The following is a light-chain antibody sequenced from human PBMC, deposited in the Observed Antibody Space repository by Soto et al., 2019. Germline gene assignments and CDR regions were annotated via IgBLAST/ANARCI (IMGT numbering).Light chain of an antibody. CDR2: DAS. J-gene: IGKJ2*01. V-gene: IGKV1-5*01. CDR3: QQFKSSSMYT. CDR1: QNINNY. Sequence: DIQMTQSPSTLSASVGDRVTITCRASQNINNYLAWYQQKPGKAPKLLIYDASSLEGGVPSRFSGSGSGTQFTLTISSLQPDDVATYYCQQFKSSSMYTFGQGTELEIK.